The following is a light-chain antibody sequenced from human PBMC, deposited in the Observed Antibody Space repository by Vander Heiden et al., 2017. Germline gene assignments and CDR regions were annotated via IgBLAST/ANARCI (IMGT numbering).Light chain of an antibody. J-gene: IGLJ2*01. CDR3: QHFDRSLSVV. V-gene: IGLV1-40*01. CDR1: SSNIGAGYD. CDR2: GNS. Sequence: QAVLTQPPSVSGAPGQRVTISCTGSSSNIGAGYDVHCYKQLQGNAPNLLIVGNSNRPSGVPDRVSASKSAQYASTHIIGLQAEDDADDYCQHFDRSLSVVFGGGTKLTVL.